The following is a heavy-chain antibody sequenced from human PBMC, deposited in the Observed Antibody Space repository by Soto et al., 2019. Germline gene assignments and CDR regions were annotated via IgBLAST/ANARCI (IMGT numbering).Heavy chain of an antibody. CDR3: ARGSYGDYVGYYYYYGMDV. J-gene: IGHJ6*02. D-gene: IGHD4-17*01. V-gene: IGHV4-31*03. Sequence: QVPLQESGPGLVKPSQTLSLTCTVSGGSISSGGYYWSWIRQHPGKGLEWIGYIYYSGSTYYNPSLKSRVTISVDTSKNQFSLKLSSVTAADTAVYYCARGSYGDYVGYYYYYGMDVWGQGTTVTVSS. CDR2: IYYSGST. CDR1: GGSISSGGYY.